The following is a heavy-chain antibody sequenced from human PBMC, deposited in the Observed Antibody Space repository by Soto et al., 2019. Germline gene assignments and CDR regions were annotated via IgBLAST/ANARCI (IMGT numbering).Heavy chain of an antibody. CDR2: IIPIFGTA. J-gene: IGHJ5*02. D-gene: IGHD2-21*02. CDR3: ARSPGGTAIPSNWFDP. CDR1: GGTFSSYA. V-gene: IGHV1-69*13. Sequence: ASVKVSCKASGGTFSSYAISWVRQAPGQGLEWMGGIIPIFGTANYAQKFQGRVTITADESTSTAYMELSSLRSEDTAVYYCARSPGGTAIPSNWFDPWGQGTLVTVSS.